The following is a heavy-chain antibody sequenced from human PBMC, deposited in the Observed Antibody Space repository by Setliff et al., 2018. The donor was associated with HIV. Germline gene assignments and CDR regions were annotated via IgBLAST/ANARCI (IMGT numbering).Heavy chain of an antibody. V-gene: IGHV4-39*01. CDR1: GGSISSKDHY. Sequence: SSETLSLTCTVSGGSISSKDHYWGWIRQPPGKGLEWIGSIYYSGSTYYNPSLKSRVTISVDTSKNQFSLKLSSVTAADTAVYYCARHHYSNWFDPWGQGTLVTVSS. J-gene: IGHJ5*02. CDR2: IYYSGST. CDR3: ARHHYSNWFDP. D-gene: IGHD2-15*01.